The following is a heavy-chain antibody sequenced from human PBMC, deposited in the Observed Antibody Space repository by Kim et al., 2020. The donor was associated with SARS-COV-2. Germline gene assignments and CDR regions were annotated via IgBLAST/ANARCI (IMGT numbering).Heavy chain of an antibody. CDR2: IGTAGDT. D-gene: IGHD3-16*02. CDR3: ARGAHGDYVWGSYRYYYGMDV. CDR1: GFTFSSYD. V-gene: IGHV3-13*04. Sequence: GGSLRLSCAASGFTFSSYDMHWVRQATGKGLEWVSAIGTAGDTYYPGSVKGRFTISRENAKNSLYLQMNSLRAGDTAVYYCARGAHGDYVWGSYRYYYGMDVWGQGTTVTVSS. J-gene: IGHJ6*02.